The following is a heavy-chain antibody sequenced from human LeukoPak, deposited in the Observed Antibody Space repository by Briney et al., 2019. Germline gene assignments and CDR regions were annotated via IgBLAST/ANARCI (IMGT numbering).Heavy chain of an antibody. D-gene: IGHD2-21*02. Sequence: PSQTLSLTCAVSGGSISSGGYSWSWIRQPPGKGPEWIGYIYHSGSTYYNPTLKSRVTISVDRSKNQFSLKLSSVTAADTAVYYCARVPTAIQRGGNYYGMDVWGQGTTVTVSS. V-gene: IGHV4-30-2*01. CDR1: GGSISSGGYS. CDR2: IYHSGST. J-gene: IGHJ6*02. CDR3: ARVPTAIQRGGNYYGMDV.